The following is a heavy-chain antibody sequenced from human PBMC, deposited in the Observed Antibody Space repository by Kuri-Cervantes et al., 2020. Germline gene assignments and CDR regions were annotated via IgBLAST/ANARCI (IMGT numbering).Heavy chain of an antibody. CDR2: ISVYNGNT. J-gene: IGHJ4*02. CDR3: ARDSRAYFDY. Sequence: ASVKVSCKASGGTFSSYGISWVRQAPGQGLEWMGWISVYNGNTNYAQKLQGRVTMTTDTSTSTAYMELRSLRSDDTAVYYCARDSRAYFDYWGQGTLVTVSS. V-gene: IGHV1-18*01. CDR1: GGTFSSYG.